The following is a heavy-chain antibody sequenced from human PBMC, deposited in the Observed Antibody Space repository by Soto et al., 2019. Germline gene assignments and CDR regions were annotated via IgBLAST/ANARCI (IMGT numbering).Heavy chain of an antibody. Sequence: QVQLVQSGAEVKKPGSSVKVSCKASGGTFSSYAISWVRQAPGQGLEWMGGIIPIFGTADYAQTFQGRVTITADESTSTAYMELSILSSEDTALYYCARHSGISPEGRYYYDMDVWGQGTTVTVSS. D-gene: IGHD1-26*01. CDR3: ARHSGISPEGRYYYDMDV. V-gene: IGHV1-69*12. J-gene: IGHJ6*02. CDR1: GGTFSSYA. CDR2: IIPIFGTA.